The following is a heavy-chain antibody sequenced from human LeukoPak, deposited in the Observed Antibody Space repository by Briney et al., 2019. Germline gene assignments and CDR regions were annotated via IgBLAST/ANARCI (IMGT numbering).Heavy chain of an antibody. V-gene: IGHV4-34*01. J-gene: IGHJ6*03. Sequence: SETLSLTCAVYGGSFSGYYWSWIRQPPGKGLEWIGEINHGGSTNYNPSLKSRVTISVDTSKNQFSLKLSSVTAADTAVYYCARGAFDCSGGSCYASDYYYYMDVWGKGTTVTVSS. CDR2: INHGGST. CDR3: ARGAFDCSGGSCYASDYYYYMDV. CDR1: GGSFSGYY. D-gene: IGHD2-15*01.